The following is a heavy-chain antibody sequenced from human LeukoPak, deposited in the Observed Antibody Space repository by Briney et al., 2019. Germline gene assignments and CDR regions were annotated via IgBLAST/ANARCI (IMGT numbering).Heavy chain of an antibody. V-gene: IGHV3-48*03. J-gene: IGHJ4*02. D-gene: IGHD3-16*01. CDR2: ISGDTKTI. CDR3: ARRFRD. Sequence: GGSLRLPCVGSGLSFRGFELNWVRQAPGKGLEWVSFISGDTKTIKYGDFVQGRFTISRGNAKNSMYLQMNSLRVEDTAVYYCARRFRDWGQGILVTVS. CDR1: GLSFRGFE.